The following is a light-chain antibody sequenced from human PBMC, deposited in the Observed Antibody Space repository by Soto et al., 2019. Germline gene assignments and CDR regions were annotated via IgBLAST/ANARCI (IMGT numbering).Light chain of an antibody. J-gene: IGLJ1*01. CDR3: SAYPAPDTYV. V-gene: IGLV2-14*01. CDR2: DVS. CDR1: SSDVGGYNS. Sequence: QSALTQPASVSGSPGQSITISCTGTSSDVGGYNSVSWFQQYPGTAPKLMIYDVSTRPSGFSNRFSGSKSGNTASLTISGLQAEDEADYYCSAYPAPDTYVFGTGTKITVL.